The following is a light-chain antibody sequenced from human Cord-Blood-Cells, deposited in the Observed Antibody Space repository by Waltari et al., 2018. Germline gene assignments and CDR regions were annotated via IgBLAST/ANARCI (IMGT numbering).Light chain of an antibody. CDR3: CSYAGSSALV. CDR1: SSDVGSYNL. Sequence: QSALTQPASVSGSPGQSITISCTGTSSDVGSYNLVSWYQQHPGQAPKRMIYEGSKRPSGVYKRFSGSKSGNTASRTISGLQAEDEADYYCCSYAGSSALVFGGGTKLTVL. J-gene: IGLJ2*01. CDR2: EGS. V-gene: IGLV2-23*01.